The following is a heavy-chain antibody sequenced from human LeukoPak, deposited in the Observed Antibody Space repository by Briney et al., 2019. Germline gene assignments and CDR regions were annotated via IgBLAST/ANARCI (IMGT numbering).Heavy chain of an antibody. J-gene: IGHJ6*02. CDR1: GFTFSSYL. V-gene: IGHV3-7*01. CDR3: ARDKSPYYYYGMDV. Sequence: PGGSLRLSCAASGFTFSSYLMSWVRQAPGKGLEWVANIKQDGSEKYYVDSVKGRFTISRDNAKNSLYLQMNSLRAEDTAVYYCARDKSPYYYYGMDVWGQGTTVTVSS. CDR2: IKQDGSEK.